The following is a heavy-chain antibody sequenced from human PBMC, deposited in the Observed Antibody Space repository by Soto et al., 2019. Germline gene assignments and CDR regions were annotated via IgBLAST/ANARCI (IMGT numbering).Heavy chain of an antibody. CDR3: ARHQAATY. CDR2: IHHSGST. CDR1: GGSISSSNW. J-gene: IGHJ4*02. V-gene: IGHV4-4*02. Sequence: SETLSLTCAVSGGSISSSNWWSWVRQPPGKGLEWIGEIHHSGSTNYNPSLKSRVTTSVDKSKNQFSLKLSSVTAADTAVYYCARHQAATYWGQGTLVTVST. D-gene: IGHD6-25*01.